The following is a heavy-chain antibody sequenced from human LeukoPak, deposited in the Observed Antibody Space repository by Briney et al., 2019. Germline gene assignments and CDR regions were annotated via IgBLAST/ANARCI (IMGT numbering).Heavy chain of an antibody. CDR2: IKQGGSEK. CDR3: ARRGTYYDILTGYSYYFDY. J-gene: IGHJ4*02. V-gene: IGHV3-7*03. Sequence: GGSLRLSCAASGFTFSSYWMSWVRQAPGKGLEWVANIKQGGSEKYYVDSVKGRFTISRDNAKNSLYLQMNSLRAEDTAVYYCARRGTYYDILTGYSYYFDYWGQGTLVTVSS. CDR1: GFTFSSYW. D-gene: IGHD3-9*01.